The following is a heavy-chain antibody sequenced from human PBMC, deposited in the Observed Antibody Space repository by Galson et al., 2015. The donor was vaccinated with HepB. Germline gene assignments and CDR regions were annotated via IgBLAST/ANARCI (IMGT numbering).Heavy chain of an antibody. J-gene: IGHJ1*01. CDR1: GFTFSSYW. Sequence: SLRLSCAASGFTFSSYWMSWVRQAPGKGLEWVANIKQDGSEKYYVDSVKGRFTISRDNAKNSLYLQMNSLRAEDTAVYYCAAFYSSSWSEYFQHWGQGTLVTVSS. V-gene: IGHV3-7*03. D-gene: IGHD6-13*01. CDR3: AAFYSSSWSEYFQH. CDR2: IKQDGSEK.